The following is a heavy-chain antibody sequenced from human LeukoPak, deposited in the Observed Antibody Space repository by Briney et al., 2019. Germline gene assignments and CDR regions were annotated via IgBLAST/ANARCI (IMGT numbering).Heavy chain of an antibody. CDR2: ISFTSGTI. J-gene: IGHJ6*03. Sequence: GGSLRLSCTTSGFNFRAYWMGWVRQAPGKGLEWVAYISFTSGTIYYADSVEGRFTVSRDNARNSSFLQLKALRAEDTAVYYCARVDTKSYGSAYMDVWGSGTTVTVSS. CDR3: ARVDTKSYGSAYMDV. CDR1: GFNFRAYW. D-gene: IGHD3-10*01. V-gene: IGHV3-48*04.